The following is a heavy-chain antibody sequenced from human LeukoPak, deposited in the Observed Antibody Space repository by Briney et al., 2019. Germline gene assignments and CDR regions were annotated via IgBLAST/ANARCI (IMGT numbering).Heavy chain of an antibody. J-gene: IGHJ4*02. D-gene: IGHD3-10*01. CDR3: ARLEDRITMVRGAVDY. Sequence: GGSLRLSCAASGFTFSSYEMNWVRQAPGKGLEWVSYISSSGSTIYYADSVKGRFTISRDNAKNSLYLQMNSLRAEDTAVYYCARLEDRITMVRGAVDYWGQGTLVTVSS. CDR2: ISSSGSTI. V-gene: IGHV3-48*03. CDR1: GFTFSSYE.